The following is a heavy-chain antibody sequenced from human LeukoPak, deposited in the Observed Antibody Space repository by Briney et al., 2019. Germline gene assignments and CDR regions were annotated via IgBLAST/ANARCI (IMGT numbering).Heavy chain of an antibody. CDR1: GYTFTSYG. D-gene: IGHD3-10*01. V-gene: IGHV1-18*01. Sequence: ASVKVSCKASGYTFTSYGISWVRQAPGQGLEWMGWISAYNGNTNYAQKLQGRVTMTRDTSISTAYMELSRLRSDDTAVYYCARADYYGSGSYRIYFDYWGQGTLVTVSS. J-gene: IGHJ4*02. CDR3: ARADYYGSGSYRIYFDY. CDR2: ISAYNGNT.